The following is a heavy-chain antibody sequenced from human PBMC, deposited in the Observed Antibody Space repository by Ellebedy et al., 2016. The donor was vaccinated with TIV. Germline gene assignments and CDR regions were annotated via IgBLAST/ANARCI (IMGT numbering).Heavy chain of an antibody. CDR1: DDSISGSGYY. CDR2: IYYSGNT. V-gene: IGHV4-31*11. CDR3: ARVSYYYGTSYYFDN. D-gene: IGHD3-10*01. J-gene: IGHJ4*02. Sequence: MPSETLSLTCAVSDDSISGSGYYWSWLRKLPGKGLEWIGFIYYSGNTYYNPSLESRLTVSVDTFKNQFSLNLKSVTAADTAVYFCARVSYYYGTSYYFDNWGQGTLVTVSS.